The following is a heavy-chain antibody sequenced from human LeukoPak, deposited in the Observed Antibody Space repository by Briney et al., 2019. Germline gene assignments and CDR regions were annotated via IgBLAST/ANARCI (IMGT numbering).Heavy chain of an antibody. V-gene: IGHV1-2*02. D-gene: IGHD5-18*01. CDR1: GYTFTGYY. J-gene: IGHJ4*02. CDR3: ARDYRGYSYPDY. Sequence: ASVKVSCKASGYTFTGYYMHWVRQAPGQRLEWMGWINPNSGGTNYAQKFQGRVTMTRDTSISTAYMELSRLRSDDTAVYYCARDYRGYSYPDYWGQGTLVTVSS. CDR2: INPNSGGT.